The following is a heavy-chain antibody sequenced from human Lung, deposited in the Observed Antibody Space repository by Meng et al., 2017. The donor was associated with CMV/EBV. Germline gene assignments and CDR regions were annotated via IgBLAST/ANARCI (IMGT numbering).Heavy chain of an antibody. CDR1: GGTFSSYT. CDR3: ARGSYYDSSGYYSTSDWFDP. Sequence: SVKVSCKASGGTFSSYTISWVRQAPGQGLEWMRRIIPILGIANYAQKFQGRVTITADKSTSTAYMELSSLRSEDTAVYYCARGSYYDSSGYYSTSDWFDPWGQGTXVTVSS. CDR2: IIPILGIA. J-gene: IGHJ5*02. D-gene: IGHD3-22*01. V-gene: IGHV1-69*02.